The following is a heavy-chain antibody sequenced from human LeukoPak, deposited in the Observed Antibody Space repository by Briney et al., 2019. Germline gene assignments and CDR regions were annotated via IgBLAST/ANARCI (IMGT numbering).Heavy chain of an antibody. Sequence: GGSLRLSCSASGFTFSNYWMSLVRQAPGKGLEWVANVKQDESEKYYVDSVKGRFTISRDNAKSSLYLQMNSLRAEDTAVYYCARALDSSSSPYQAFEEWGQGTLVTVSS. V-gene: IGHV3-7*01. D-gene: IGHD2-2*01. CDR3: ARALDSSSSPYQAFEE. CDR1: GFTFSNYW. J-gene: IGHJ4*02. CDR2: VKQDESEK.